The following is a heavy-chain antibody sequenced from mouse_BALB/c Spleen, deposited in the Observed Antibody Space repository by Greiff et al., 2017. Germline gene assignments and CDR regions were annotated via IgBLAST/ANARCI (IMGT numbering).Heavy chain of an antibody. CDR3: ARSGVGYAMDY. V-gene: IGHV1-14*01. CDR2: INPYNDGT. CDR1: GYTFTSYV. D-gene: IGHD1-1*01. Sequence: EVRLQQSGPELVKPGASVKMSCKASGYTFTSYVMHWVKQKPGQGLEWIGYINPYNDGTKYNEKFKGKATLTSDKSSSTAYMELSSLTSEDSAVYYCARSGVGYAMDYWGQGTSVTVSS. J-gene: IGHJ4*01.